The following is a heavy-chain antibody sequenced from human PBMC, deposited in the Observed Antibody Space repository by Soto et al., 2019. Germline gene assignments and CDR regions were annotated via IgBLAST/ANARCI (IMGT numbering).Heavy chain of an antibody. CDR3: AKDRGIAGRLEPRFDY. CDR1: GSTFASYG. V-gene: IGHV3-30*18. J-gene: IGHJ4*02. Sequence: QMQLVESGGGVVQPGRSLRLSCAASGSTFASYGMHWVRQTPGKGLEWVAVISSDGGYRYYANSMKGRFTISRDNSKNTLYLQMNSLTAEDTAVYYCAKDRGIAGRLEPRFDYWGQGALVTVSS. CDR2: ISSDGGYR. D-gene: IGHD6-13*01.